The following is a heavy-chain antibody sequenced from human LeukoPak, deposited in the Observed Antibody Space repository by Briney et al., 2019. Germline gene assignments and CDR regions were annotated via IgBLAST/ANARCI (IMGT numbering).Heavy chain of an antibody. Sequence: SETLSLTCAVYGGSFSGYYWSWIRQPPGKGLEWIGEINHSGSTNYNPSLKSRVTISVDTSKNQLSLKLSSVTAADTAVYYCARGPLVTLYYYYGMDVWGQGTTVTVSS. CDR1: GGSFSGYY. CDR3: ARGPLVTLYYYYGMDV. V-gene: IGHV4-34*01. CDR2: INHSGST. J-gene: IGHJ6*02. D-gene: IGHD5-18*01.